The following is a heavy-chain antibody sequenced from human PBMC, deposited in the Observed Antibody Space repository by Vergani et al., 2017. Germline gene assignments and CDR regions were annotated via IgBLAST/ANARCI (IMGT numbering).Heavy chain of an antibody. V-gene: IGHV3-23*01. D-gene: IGHD3-22*01. J-gene: IGHJ4*02. CDR1: GFTFSSYA. Sequence: DVQLLESGGGLVQPGGSLRLSCAASGFTFSSYAMSWVRQAPGKGLEWVSAISGSGGSTYYADSVKGRFTISRDNSKNTLYLQMNSLRAEDTAVYYCAKVGGYYYDSSGYYYVDYWGQGTLVTVSS. CDR2: ISGSGGST. CDR3: AKVGGYYYDSSGYYYVDY.